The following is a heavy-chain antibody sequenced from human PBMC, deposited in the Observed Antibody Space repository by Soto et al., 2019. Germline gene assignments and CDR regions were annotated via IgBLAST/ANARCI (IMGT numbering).Heavy chain of an antibody. V-gene: IGHV3-15*07. CDR1: GFTFSNAW. CDR2: IKSKTDGGTT. Sequence: GFTFSNAWMNWVRQAPGKGLEWVGRIKSKTDGGTTDYAAPVKGRFTISRDDSKNTLYLQMNSLKTEDTAVYYCARDGSSSRIQYGMDVWGQGTTVTVSS. CDR3: ARDGSSSRIQYGMDV. J-gene: IGHJ6*02. D-gene: IGHD6-13*01.